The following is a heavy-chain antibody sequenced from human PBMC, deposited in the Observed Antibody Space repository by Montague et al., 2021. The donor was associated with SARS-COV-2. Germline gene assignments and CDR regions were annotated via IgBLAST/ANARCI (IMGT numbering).Heavy chain of an antibody. CDR3: ARASGKKTIFGVVISYFDY. V-gene: IGHV4-31*03. Sequence: TLSPTCTVSGGSTSSGGYYWSWIRQHPGKGLEWIGYIYYSGSTYYXPSLKSRVTISVDTSKNQFSLKLSSVTAADTAVYYCARASGKKTIFGVVISYFDYWGQGTLVTVSS. CDR1: GGSTSSGGYY. D-gene: IGHD3-3*01. J-gene: IGHJ4*02. CDR2: IYYSGST.